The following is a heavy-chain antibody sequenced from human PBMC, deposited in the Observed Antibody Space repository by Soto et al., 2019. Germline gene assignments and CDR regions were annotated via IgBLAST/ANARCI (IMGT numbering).Heavy chain of an antibody. CDR3: ARLNGGTGRTHQSEYYYYYYMDV. CDR2: IYYSGST. Sequence: SETLSLTCTVSGGSISSYYWSWIRQPPGKGLEWIGYIYYSGSTNYNPSLKSRVTISVDTSKNQFSLKLSSVTAADTAVYYCARLNGGTGRTHQSEYYYYYYMDVWGKGTTVTVSS. V-gene: IGHV4-59*01. D-gene: IGHD3-10*01. J-gene: IGHJ6*03. CDR1: GGSISSYY.